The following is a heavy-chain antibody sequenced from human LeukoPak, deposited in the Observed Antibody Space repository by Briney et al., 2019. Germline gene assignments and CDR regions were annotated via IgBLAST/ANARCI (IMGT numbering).Heavy chain of an antibody. CDR3: ARASGPFDY. CDR1: GFTFSSYS. J-gene: IGHJ4*02. CDR2: IWYDGSNK. V-gene: IGHV3-33*08. Sequence: PGGSLRLSCAASGFTFSSYSMNWVRQAPGKGLEWVAVIWYDGSNKYYADSVKGRFTISRDNSKNTLYLQMNSLRAEDTAVYSCARASGPFDYWGQGTLVTVSS. D-gene: IGHD2-15*01.